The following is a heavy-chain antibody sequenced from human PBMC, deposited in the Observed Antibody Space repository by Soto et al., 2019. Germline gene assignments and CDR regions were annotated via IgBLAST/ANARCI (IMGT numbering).Heavy chain of an antibody. CDR2: ISGNSVTI. D-gene: IGHD1-1*01. V-gene: IGHV3-23*01. CDR3: ATGLGNPSYFAY. Sequence: EVQLLESGGGVVQPGGSLRLSCAASGFTTSFYSMSWVRRAPGKGLEWVSIISGNSVTIEYTDSAKGRFTISRDNSKNMLYLQVGSLRAEDTAVYYCATGLGNPSYFAYWGQGTLVTVSS. CDR1: GFTTSFYS. J-gene: IGHJ4*02.